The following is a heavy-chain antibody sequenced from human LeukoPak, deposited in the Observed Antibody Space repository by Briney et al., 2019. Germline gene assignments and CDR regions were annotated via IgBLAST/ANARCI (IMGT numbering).Heavy chain of an antibody. CDR1: GFAFSNYA. CDR2: ISGSGGNT. D-gene: IGHD3-22*01. V-gene: IGHV3-23*01. Sequence: GGSLRLSCAASGFAFSNYAMRWVRQAPGKGLEWVSTISGSGGNTYYADSVKGRFTISRDNSKNTLYLQMNSLRAEDTAVYYCARVGTMTRGLSAFDIWGQGTMVTVSS. CDR3: ARVGTMTRGLSAFDI. J-gene: IGHJ3*02.